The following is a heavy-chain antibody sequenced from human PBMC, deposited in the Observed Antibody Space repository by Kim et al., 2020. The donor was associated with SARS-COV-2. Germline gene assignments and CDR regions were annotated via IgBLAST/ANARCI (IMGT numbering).Heavy chain of an antibody. D-gene: IGHD5-12*01. J-gene: IGHJ4*02. CDR3: AKDLSHEQRWLQPYFDY. CDR2: IWYDGSNK. CDR1: GFTFSSYG. V-gene: IGHV3-33*06. Sequence: GGSLRLSCAASGFTFSSYGMHWVRQAPGKGLEWVAVIWYDGSNKYYADSVKGRFTISRDNSKNTLYLQMNSLRAEDTAVYYCAKDLSHEQRWLQPYFDYWGQGTLVTVSS.